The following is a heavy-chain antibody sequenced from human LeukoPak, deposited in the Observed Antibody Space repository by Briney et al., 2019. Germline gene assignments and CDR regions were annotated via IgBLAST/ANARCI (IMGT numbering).Heavy chain of an antibody. CDR2: ISSSGSTI. CDR3: ARVSSWDPYFDY. J-gene: IGHJ4*02. D-gene: IGHD6-13*01. Sequence: LSLTCAVSGYSISSGYYWGWIRPPPGKGLEWVSYISSSGSTIYYADSVKGRFTISRDNAKNSLYLQMNSLRAEDTAVYYCARVSSWDPYFDYWGQGTLVTVSS. CDR1: GYSISSGYY. V-gene: IGHV3-11*04.